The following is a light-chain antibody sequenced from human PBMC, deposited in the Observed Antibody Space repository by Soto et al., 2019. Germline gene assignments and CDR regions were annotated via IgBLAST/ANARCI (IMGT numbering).Light chain of an antibody. CDR1: QDINRW. V-gene: IGKV1-5*01. CDR3: QQYNNWPPTT. CDR2: NAD. Sequence: DIQMTQSPSTLSASVGDRVTITCRASQDINRWLAWYQQKPGKAXKILIYNADTLESGVPSRFSGSGYGTEFTLTISSLQSEDFAAYYCQQYNNWPPTTFGQGTRLEIK. J-gene: IGKJ5*01.